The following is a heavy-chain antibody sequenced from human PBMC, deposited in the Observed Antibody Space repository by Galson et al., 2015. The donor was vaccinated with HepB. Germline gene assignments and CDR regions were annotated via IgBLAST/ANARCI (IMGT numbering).Heavy chain of an antibody. J-gene: IGHJ4*02. CDR2: INQDGGEK. CDR1: GFTFSTYY. V-gene: IGHV3-7*03. CDR3: ARVGTVWFFDY. D-gene: IGHD6-19*01. Sequence: SLRLSCAASGFTFSTYYMSWVRQAPGKGLEWVANINQDGGEKQYVDSVKGRFTISRGSAKNSLYLQMNSLRAEDTAVYYCARVGTVWFFDYWGQGTLVTVSS.